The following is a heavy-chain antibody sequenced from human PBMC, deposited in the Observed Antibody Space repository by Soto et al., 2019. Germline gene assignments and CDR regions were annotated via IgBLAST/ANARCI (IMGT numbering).Heavy chain of an antibody. Sequence: QVQLVESGGGVVQPGTSLRLSCAASGFTFNNYGMHWVRQAPGTGLAWVAAISNDGSDKYYADSVKGRLTISRDNSKNTLYLQMDSLRAEDTAVYYCAKDQGIAASHRIDWGQGTMVTVSS. J-gene: IGHJ3*01. D-gene: IGHD6-13*01. V-gene: IGHV3-30*18. CDR1: GFTFNNYG. CDR2: ISNDGSDK. CDR3: AKDQGIAASHRID.